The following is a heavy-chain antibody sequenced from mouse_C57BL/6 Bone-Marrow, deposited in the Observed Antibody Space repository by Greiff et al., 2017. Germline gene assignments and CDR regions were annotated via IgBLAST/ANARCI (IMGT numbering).Heavy chain of an antibody. J-gene: IGHJ1*03. Sequence: EVKVEESGGGLVQPGGSMKLSCVASGFTFSNYWMNWVRQSPEKGLEWVAQIRLKSDNYATHYAESVKGRFTISRDDSKSSVYLQMNNLRAEDTGIYYCTGEGYYYGKWYFDVWGTGTTVTVSS. CDR3: TGEGYYYGKWYFDV. CDR2: IRLKSDNYAT. D-gene: IGHD1-1*01. V-gene: IGHV6-3*01. CDR1: GFTFSNYW.